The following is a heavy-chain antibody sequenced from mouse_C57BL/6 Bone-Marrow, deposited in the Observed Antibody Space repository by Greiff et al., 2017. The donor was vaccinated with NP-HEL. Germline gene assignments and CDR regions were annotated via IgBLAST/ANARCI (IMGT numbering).Heavy chain of an antibody. D-gene: IGHD1-3*01. CDR3: ARKWLPPYYAMDY. Sequence: QVQLQQPGAELVRPGTSVKLSCKASGYTFTSYWMHWVKQRPGQGLEWIGVIDPSDSYPNYNQKFKGKATLTVDTSSSTAYMQLSSLTSEDSAVYYCARKWLPPYYAMDYWGQGTSVTVSS. V-gene: IGHV1-59*01. J-gene: IGHJ4*01. CDR2: IDPSDSYP. CDR1: GYTFTSYW.